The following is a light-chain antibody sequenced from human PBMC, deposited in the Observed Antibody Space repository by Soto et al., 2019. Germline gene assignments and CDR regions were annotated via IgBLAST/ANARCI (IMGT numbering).Light chain of an antibody. V-gene: IGKV1-39*01. CDR2: AAS. J-gene: IGKJ1*01. CDR1: ENIRTY. CDR3: QQSYTAPSSVT. Sequence: DIQMTQSPSSLSASVGDRVTITCRASENIRTYLNWYQQRPGTAPKLLIYAASTLHSGVPSRFSGSGSGTEFNLTIGSLHPEDFAIYYCQQSYTAPSSVTFGPGTKVAVK.